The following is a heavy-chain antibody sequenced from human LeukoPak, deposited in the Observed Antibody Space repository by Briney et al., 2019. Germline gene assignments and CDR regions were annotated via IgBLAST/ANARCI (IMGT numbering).Heavy chain of an antibody. CDR1: GFTFSSSG. V-gene: IGHV3-33*01. CDR3: ARDPSSWFGEVSHFDF. CDR2: IWSDGINK. J-gene: IGHJ4*02. D-gene: IGHD6-13*01. Sequence: GGSLRLSCAASGFTFSSSGMHWVRQAPGKGLEWVAVIWSDGINKYYGDSVKGRFTISSDNSKNTLYLQMNSLRAEDTAVYYCARDPSSWFGEVSHFDFWGQGTLVTVSS.